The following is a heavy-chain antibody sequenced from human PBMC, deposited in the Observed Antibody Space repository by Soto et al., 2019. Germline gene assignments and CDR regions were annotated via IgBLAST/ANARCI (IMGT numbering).Heavy chain of an antibody. Sequence: SQTLSLTCAISGDSFSSNTSAWNCIRQSPSRVLEWLGRTYYRSKWYNDYAVSVKRRITINPDTSKNQCSLQLNSVTPEDPAVYYCAREQLYSSGGSEYFRHWGQGTLVKVSS. J-gene: IGHJ1*01. CDR3: AREQLYSSGGSEYFRH. CDR2: TYYRSKWYN. CDR1: GDSFSSNTSA. V-gene: IGHV6-1*01. D-gene: IGHD6-19*01.